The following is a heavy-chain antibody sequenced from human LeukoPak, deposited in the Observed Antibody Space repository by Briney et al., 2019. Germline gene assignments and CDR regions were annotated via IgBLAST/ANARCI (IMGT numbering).Heavy chain of an antibody. D-gene: IGHD6-19*01. Sequence: GASAKVSFKASGYTFTACCIHWGRQAPGQGLELVGWMNPDSGGTNSSQKFQGRVTMTRDTSISTAYMELSRLTSDDTAVYYCARDVPGYSSEFDFWGQGTLVTVSS. J-gene: IGHJ4*02. CDR3: ARDVPGYSSEFDF. CDR1: GYTFTACC. V-gene: IGHV1-2*02. CDR2: MNPDSGGT.